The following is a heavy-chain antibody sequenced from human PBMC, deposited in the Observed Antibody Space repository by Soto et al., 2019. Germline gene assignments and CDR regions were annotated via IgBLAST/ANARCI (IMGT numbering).Heavy chain of an antibody. CDR2: IYYSGST. V-gene: IGHV4-31*03. CDR3: ARAEGRGITIFGVVTPACIDY. CDR1: GGSISSGGYY. Sequence: SETLSLTCTVSGGSISSGGYYWSWILHHPGKGLEWIGYIYYSGSTYYNPSLKSRVTISVDTSKNQFSLKLSSVTAADTAVYYCARAEGRGITIFGVVTPACIDYWGQGTLVTVSS. D-gene: IGHD3-3*01. J-gene: IGHJ4*02.